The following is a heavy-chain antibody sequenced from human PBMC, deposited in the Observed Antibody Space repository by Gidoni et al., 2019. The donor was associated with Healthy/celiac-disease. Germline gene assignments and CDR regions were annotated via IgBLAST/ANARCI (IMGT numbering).Heavy chain of an antibody. D-gene: IGHD2-2*01. CDR1: GFTFSSYA. J-gene: IGHJ6*02. Sequence: QVQLVESGGGVVQPGRSLRLSCAASGFTFSSYAMHWVRQAPGKGLEWVAVISYDGSNKYYADSVKGRFTISRDNSNNTLYLQMNSLRAEDTAVYYCARGGISSRYCSSTSCHYGMDVWGQGTTVTVSS. CDR3: ARGGISSRYCSSTSCHYGMDV. CDR2: ISYDGSNK. V-gene: IGHV3-30-3*01.